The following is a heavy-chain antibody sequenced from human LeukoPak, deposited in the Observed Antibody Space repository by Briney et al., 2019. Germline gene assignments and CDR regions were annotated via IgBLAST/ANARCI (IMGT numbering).Heavy chain of an antibody. CDR1: GFTFSSYW. CDR3: ARAPTVTTKPFFDY. J-gene: IGHJ4*02. D-gene: IGHD4-17*01. CDR2: IKQDGSEK. V-gene: IGHV3-7*01. Sequence: GGSLRLSCAASGFTFSSYWMSWVRQAPGKGLEWVANIKQDGSEKYYVDSVEGRFTISRDNAKNSLYLQMNSLRAEDTAVYYCARAPTVTTKPFFDYWGQGTLVTVSS.